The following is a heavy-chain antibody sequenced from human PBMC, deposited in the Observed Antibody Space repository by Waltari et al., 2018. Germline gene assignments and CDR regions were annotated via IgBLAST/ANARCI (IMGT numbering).Heavy chain of an antibody. J-gene: IGHJ3*02. CDR1: GYTFTSYD. D-gene: IGHD4-17*01. Sequence: QVQLVQSGAEVKKPGASVKVSCKASGYTFTSYDINWVRQATGQGLEWMGWRNPNSGNTGYAQKVQGRVTITRNTSISTAYMELSSLRSEDTAVYYCASRGDYGDPYAFDIWGQGTMVTVSS. CDR3: ASRGDYGDPYAFDI. CDR2: RNPNSGNT. V-gene: IGHV1-8*03.